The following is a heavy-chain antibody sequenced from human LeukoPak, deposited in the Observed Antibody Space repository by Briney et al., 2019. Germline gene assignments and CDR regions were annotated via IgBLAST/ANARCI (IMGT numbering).Heavy chain of an antibody. V-gene: IGHV1-18*01. J-gene: IGHJ4*02. CDR1: GYSFPSYG. Sequence: ASVKVSCKASGYSFPSYGISWVRQAPGRGPEWMGWISPYSDNTNYAQKLQGRATLTTDTSTSTAYMELRSLRSDDTAVYYCARHFYGSGTYYHFDYWGQGTLVTVSS. CDR2: ISPYSDNT. CDR3: ARHFYGSGTYYHFDY. D-gene: IGHD3-10*01.